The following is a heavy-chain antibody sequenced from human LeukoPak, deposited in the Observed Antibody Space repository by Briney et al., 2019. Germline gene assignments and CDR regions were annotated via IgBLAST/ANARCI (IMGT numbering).Heavy chain of an antibody. Sequence: SGGSLRLSCAASGFTFSSYWMSWVRQAPGKGLEWVANIKQDGSEKYYVDSVKGRFTISRDNAKNSLYLQMNSLRAEDTAVYYCARDFDFWSGYYSDYWGQGTLVTVSS. CDR2: IKQDGSEK. CDR1: GFTFSSYW. D-gene: IGHD3-3*01. CDR3: ARDFDFWSGYYSDY. J-gene: IGHJ4*02. V-gene: IGHV3-7*01.